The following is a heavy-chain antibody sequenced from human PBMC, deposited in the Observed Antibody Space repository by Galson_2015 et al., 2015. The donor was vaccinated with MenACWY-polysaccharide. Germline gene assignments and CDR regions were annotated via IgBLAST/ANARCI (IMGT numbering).Heavy chain of an antibody. J-gene: IGHJ6*02. CDR2: YHSGST. CDR3: ARRPKGYGMDV. V-gene: IGHV4-59*01. Sequence: YHSGSTNYNPSLESRVAMSVDTSKNQITLQLSSVIAADTAVYYCARRPKGYGMDVWGQGTTVIVSS.